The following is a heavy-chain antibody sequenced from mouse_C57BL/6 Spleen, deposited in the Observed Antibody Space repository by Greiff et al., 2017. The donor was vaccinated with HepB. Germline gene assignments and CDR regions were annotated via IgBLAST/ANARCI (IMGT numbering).Heavy chain of an antibody. CDR3: ARGDGNPMVDAMDY. Sequence: DVQLVESGGGLVKPGGSLKLSCAASGFTFSSYAMSWVRQTPEKRLEWVATISDGGSYTYYPDNVKGRFTISRDNAKNNLYLQMSHLKSEDTAMYYCARGDGNPMVDAMDYWGQGTSVTVSS. D-gene: IGHD2-1*01. CDR1: GFTFSSYA. CDR2: ISDGGSYT. J-gene: IGHJ4*01. V-gene: IGHV5-4*01.